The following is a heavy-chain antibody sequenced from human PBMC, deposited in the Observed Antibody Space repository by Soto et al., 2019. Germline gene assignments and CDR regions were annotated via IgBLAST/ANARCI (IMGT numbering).Heavy chain of an antibody. CDR2: IDPSDSYT. D-gene: IGHD2-21*02. CDR3: ARGSREAYCGGDCLNNAFDI. Sequence: GESLKISCKGSGYSFTSYWISWVRQMPGKGLEWMGRIDPSDSYTNYSPSFQGHVTISADKSISTAYLQWSSLKASDTAMYYCARGSREAYCGGDCLNNAFDIWGQGTMVTVSS. CDR1: GYSFTSYW. J-gene: IGHJ3*02. V-gene: IGHV5-10-1*01.